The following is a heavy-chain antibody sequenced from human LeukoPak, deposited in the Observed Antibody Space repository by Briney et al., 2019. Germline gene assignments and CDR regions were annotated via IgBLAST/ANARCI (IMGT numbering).Heavy chain of an antibody. CDR1: GYTFTGYY. Sequence: AASVKVSCKASGYTFTGYYIHWVRQAPGQGLEWMGWISAYNGNTNYAQKLQGRVTMTTDTSTSTAYMELRSLRSDDTAVYYCARAWEIAAAGNDYWGQGTLVTVSS. CDR3: ARAWEIAAAGNDY. V-gene: IGHV1-18*04. D-gene: IGHD6-13*01. CDR2: ISAYNGNT. J-gene: IGHJ4*02.